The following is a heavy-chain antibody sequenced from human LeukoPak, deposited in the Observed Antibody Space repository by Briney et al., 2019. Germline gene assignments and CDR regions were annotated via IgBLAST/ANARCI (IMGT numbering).Heavy chain of an antibody. CDR1: GFTFSTSA. D-gene: IGHD3-10*01. CDR3: AKHRMARRVIMDYYFDV. CDR2: IGGSGGST. Sequence: GGSLRLSCGASGFTFSTSAMSWVRQGPLKGLEWVSAIGGSGGSTDYADSVKGRFIFSRDNSRNAVYLQMNSLRAEDSAVYYCAKHRMARRVIMDYYFDVWGQGTLVIVSS. J-gene: IGHJ4*02. V-gene: IGHV3-23*01.